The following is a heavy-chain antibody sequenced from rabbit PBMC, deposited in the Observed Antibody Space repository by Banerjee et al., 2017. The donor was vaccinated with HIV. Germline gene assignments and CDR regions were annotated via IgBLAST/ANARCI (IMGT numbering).Heavy chain of an antibody. D-gene: IGHD8-1*01. J-gene: IGHJ6*01. CDR2: IDTSNGNT. CDR3: ARDLIGSSYGDL. CDR1: GFYFSSSYY. V-gene: IGHV1S40*01. Sequence: QSLEESGGDLVKPGASLTLTCTASGFYFSSSYYMWWVRQAPGKGLEWIACIDTSNGNTCYASWAKGRFTISKTSSTTVTLQMTSLTAADTATYFCARDLIGSSYGDLWGQGTLVTVS.